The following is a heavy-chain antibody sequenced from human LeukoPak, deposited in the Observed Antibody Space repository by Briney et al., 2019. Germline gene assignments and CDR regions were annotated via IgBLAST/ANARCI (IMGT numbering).Heavy chain of an antibody. CDR1: GFTFSNYA. J-gene: IGHJ3*02. CDR3: AREKAIADGHAFDI. V-gene: IGHV3-53*04. Sequence: PGGSLRLSCAASGFTFSNYAMTWVRQAPGKGLEWVSVIYSGGSTYYADSVKGRFTISRHNSKNTLYLQMNSLRAEDTAVYYCAREKAIADGHAFDIWGQGTMVSVSS. CDR2: IYSGGST.